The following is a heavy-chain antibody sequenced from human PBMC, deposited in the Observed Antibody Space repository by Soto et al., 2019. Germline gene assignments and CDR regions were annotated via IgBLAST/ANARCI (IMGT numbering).Heavy chain of an antibody. D-gene: IGHD3-10*01. J-gene: IGHJ6*02. V-gene: IGHV4-34*01. Sequence: SETLSLTCAVYGGSFSGYSWTWIRQPPGTGLEWIGEINHSGSTNYNPSLKSRVTISVDTSKNQFSLKLTSVTAADTAVYYCATQGFGILHGLVDVWGQGTTVTVSS. CDR2: INHSGST. CDR1: GGSFSGYS. CDR3: ATQGFGILHGLVDV.